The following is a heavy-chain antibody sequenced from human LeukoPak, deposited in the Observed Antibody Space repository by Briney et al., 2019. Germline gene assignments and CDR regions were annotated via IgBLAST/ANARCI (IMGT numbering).Heavy chain of an antibody. CDR3: ARPMGSSWPY. V-gene: IGHV4-39*01. CDR2: IYYSGST. J-gene: IGHJ4*02. D-gene: IGHD6-13*01. Sequence: PSETLSLTCTVSGGSISSSSYYWGWIRQPPGKGLEWIGSIYYSGSTYYNPSLKSRVTISVDTSKNQFSLELSSVTAADTAVYYCARPMGSSWPYWGQGTLVTVSS. CDR1: GGSISSSSYY.